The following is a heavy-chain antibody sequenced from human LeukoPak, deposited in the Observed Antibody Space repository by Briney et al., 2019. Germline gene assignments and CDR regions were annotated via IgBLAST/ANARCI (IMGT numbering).Heavy chain of an antibody. D-gene: IGHD6-19*01. CDR3: ARVGLGQWLSIDYYYYMDV. V-gene: IGHV1-18*01. CDR1: GYTFTSYG. CDR2: ISAYNGNT. Sequence: ASVKVSCKASGYTFTSYGISWVRQAPGQGLEWMGWISAYNGNTNYAQKLQGRVTMTTDTSTSTAYMELRSLRSDDTAVYYCARVGLGQWLSIDYYYYMDVWGKGTTVTVSS. J-gene: IGHJ6*03.